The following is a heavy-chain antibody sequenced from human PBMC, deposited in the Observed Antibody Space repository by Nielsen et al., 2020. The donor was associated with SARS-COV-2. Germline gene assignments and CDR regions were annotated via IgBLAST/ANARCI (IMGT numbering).Heavy chain of an antibody. CDR3: ARDGYSSSWTEYYFDY. CDR2: IWYDGSNK. V-gene: IGHV3-33*01. Sequence: GESLKISCAASGFTFSSYGMHWVRQAPGKGLEWVAVIWYDGSNKYYADSVKGRFTISRDNSKNTLYLQMNSLRAEDTAVYYCARDGYSSSWTEYYFDYWGQGTLVTVSS. J-gene: IGHJ4*02. D-gene: IGHD6-13*01. CDR1: GFTFSSYG.